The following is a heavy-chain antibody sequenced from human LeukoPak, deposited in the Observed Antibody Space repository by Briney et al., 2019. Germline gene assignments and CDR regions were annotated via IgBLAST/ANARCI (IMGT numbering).Heavy chain of an antibody. D-gene: IGHD3-10*01. Sequence: GESLKISCKGSGSSFTDYWIGWVRQMPGKGLEWMGMIYPGDSSTRYSPSFQGQVTISVDKAISTAYLQWSSLKASDTAIYYCARFRFYGSGSYYNYWGQGTLVTVSS. J-gene: IGHJ4*02. CDR2: IYPGDSST. CDR1: GSSFTDYW. V-gene: IGHV5-51*01. CDR3: ARFRFYGSGSYYNY.